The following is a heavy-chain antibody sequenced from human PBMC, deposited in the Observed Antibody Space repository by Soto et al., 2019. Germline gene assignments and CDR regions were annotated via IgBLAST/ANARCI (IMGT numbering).Heavy chain of an antibody. V-gene: IGHV2-5*02. D-gene: IGHD6-6*01. J-gene: IGHJ4*02. CDR2: IYWDDDK. CDR1: GFSLSTSGVG. Sequence: QITLKESGPTLVKPTQTLTLTCTFSGFSLSTSGVGVGWIRQPPGKALEWLALIYWDDDKRDSPFLKSRLTITKDTSKHQVVLTTTNMDPLDTATYYCAHSPYSSSSYYFGYWGQGTLVTVSS. CDR3: AHSPYSSSSYYFGY.